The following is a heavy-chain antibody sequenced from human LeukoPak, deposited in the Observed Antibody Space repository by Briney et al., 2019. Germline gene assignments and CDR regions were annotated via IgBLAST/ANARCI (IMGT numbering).Heavy chain of an antibody. CDR2: ISASGDDT. CDR3: AKDAWWSVP. D-gene: IGHD2-8*02. J-gene: IGHJ5*02. CDR1: GFTFSNHA. Sequence: GGSLRLSCAASGFTFSNHAMTWVRQAPGKGLEWVAAISASGDDTFYADSVKGRFTISRDNSKNILYLQMNSLRAEDTAMYFCAKDAWWSVPWGQGTPVTVSS. V-gene: IGHV3-23*01.